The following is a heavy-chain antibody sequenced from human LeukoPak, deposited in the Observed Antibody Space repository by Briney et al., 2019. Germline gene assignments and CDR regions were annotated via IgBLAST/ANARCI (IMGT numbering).Heavy chain of an antibody. V-gene: IGHV4-61*02. CDR2: ISTIGIT. CDR3: ARDGCGGSCFHYYYYYMDV. J-gene: IGHJ6*03. CDR1: SGSISSSNYY. D-gene: IGHD2-15*01. Sequence: SETLSLTCTVSSGSISSSNYYWSWIRQPAGGGLEWIGRISTIGITNYNPSLISRVTISIDTSKNQFSLKLSSVTAADTAVYYCARDGCGGSCFHYYYYYMDVWGKGTTVTISS.